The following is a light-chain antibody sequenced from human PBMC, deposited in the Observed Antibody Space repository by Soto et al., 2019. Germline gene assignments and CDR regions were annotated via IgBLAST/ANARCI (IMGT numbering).Light chain of an antibody. V-gene: IGKV3-15*01. J-gene: IGKJ5*01. CDR2: GAS. CDR3: QQYNNWPFIT. Sequence: IVLTQPPGTLSLSPGERATLSCRASQSVSRYLTWYQQKPGQSPRLLIYGASSRATGIPVRFSGSGSGTEFTLTISSLQSEDFAVYYCQQYNNWPFITFGQGTRLEIK. CDR1: QSVSRY.